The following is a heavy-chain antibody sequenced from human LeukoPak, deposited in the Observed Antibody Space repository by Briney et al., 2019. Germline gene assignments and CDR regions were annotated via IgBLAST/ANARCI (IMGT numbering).Heavy chain of an antibody. J-gene: IGHJ4*02. CDR1: GYTFPSYF. D-gene: IGHD6-6*01. CDR2: INPTGGST. Sequence: ASVKVSCKASGYTFPSYFMHWVRQAPGQGREWMGIINPTGGSTTYAQKFQGRDTMTRDTSTSTVYMELSSLRSDDTAVYYCARTAARRFDYWGQGTLVTVSS. CDR3: ARTAARRFDY. V-gene: IGHV1-46*01.